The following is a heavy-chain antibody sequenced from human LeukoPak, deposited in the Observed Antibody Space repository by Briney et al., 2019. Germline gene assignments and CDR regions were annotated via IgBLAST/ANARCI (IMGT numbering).Heavy chain of an antibody. J-gene: IGHJ4*02. D-gene: IGHD6-13*01. CDR2: ISSSSSYI. CDR3: ARDYSIAAAAPWY. CDR1: GGSISSYY. V-gene: IGHV3-21*01. Sequence: PSETLSLTCTVSGGSISSYYWSWIRQPPGKGLEWVSSISSSSSYIYYADSVKGRFTISRDNAKNSLYLQMNSLRAEDTAVYYCARDYSIAAAAPWYWGQGTLVTVSS.